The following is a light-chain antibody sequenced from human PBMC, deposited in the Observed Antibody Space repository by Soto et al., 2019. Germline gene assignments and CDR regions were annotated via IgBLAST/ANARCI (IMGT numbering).Light chain of an antibody. Sequence: DIVMTQSPATLSVSPGEGATLSCRASQSVSSNLAWYQQKRGQAPRLLIYGASTRATGIPARFSGSGSGTDFTLTISSLEPEDFAVYFCHQRSNWPRTFGGGTKV. V-gene: IGKV3-15*01. CDR1: QSVSSN. CDR2: GAS. CDR3: HQRSNWPRT. J-gene: IGKJ4*01.